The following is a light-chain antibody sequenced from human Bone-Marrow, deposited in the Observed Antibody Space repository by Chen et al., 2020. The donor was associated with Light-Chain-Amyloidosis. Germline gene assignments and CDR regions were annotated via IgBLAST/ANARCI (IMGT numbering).Light chain of an antibody. J-gene: IGLJ2*01. V-gene: IGLV3-25*03. CDR1: DLPTKY. Sequence: SSELTQPPSVSVSPGQTARITCSGDDLPTKYAYWYQQKPGQAPVLVIHRGTERPSGSSERVSGSSSGTIATLTISGGQAEDGGDYHWQSADSSGSYEVIFGGGTKLTVL. CDR3: QSADSSGSYEVI. CDR2: RGT.